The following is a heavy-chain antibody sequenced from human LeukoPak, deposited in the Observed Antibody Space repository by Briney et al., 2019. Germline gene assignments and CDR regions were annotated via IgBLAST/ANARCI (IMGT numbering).Heavy chain of an antibody. CDR3: ARDPPARAFDT. J-gene: IGHJ3*02. Sequence: ASVKVSCKASGYTFTSYDINWVRQATGQGLEWMGWMNPNSGNTGYAQKFQGRVTMTRDTSTSTVYMELSSLRSEDTAVYYCARDPPARAFDTWGQGTMVTVSS. CDR1: GYTFTSYD. CDR2: MNPNSGNT. V-gene: IGHV1-8*01.